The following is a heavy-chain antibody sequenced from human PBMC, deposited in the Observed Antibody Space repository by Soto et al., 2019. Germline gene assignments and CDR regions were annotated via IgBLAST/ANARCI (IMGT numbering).Heavy chain of an antibody. V-gene: IGHV3-23*01. CDR2: ISGSGGST. D-gene: IGHD3-9*01. CDR3: AKTPSNNYDILTGYYYFDY. Sequence: GGSLRLSCAASGFTFSSYAMSWVRQAPGKGLEWVSAISGSGGSTYYADSGKGRFTISRDNSKNTLYLQMNSLRAEDTAVYYCAKTPSNNYDILTGYYYFDYWGQGTLVTVSS. CDR1: GFTFSSYA. J-gene: IGHJ4*02.